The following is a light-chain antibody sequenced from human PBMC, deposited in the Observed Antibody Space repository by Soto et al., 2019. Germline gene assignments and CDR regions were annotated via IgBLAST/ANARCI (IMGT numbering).Light chain of an antibody. V-gene: IGKV3-15*01. CDR2: GAS. CDR1: QSVSSN. J-gene: IGKJ1*01. Sequence: EIVMTQSPVTLSVSPGERATLSCRASQSVSSNLAWYQQKPGQAPRLLIYGASTRATGIPDRFSGSGSWTEFTLTISRLQSEDSSVYYCQQCTNWPRTFGQGTKVEIK. CDR3: QQCTNWPRT.